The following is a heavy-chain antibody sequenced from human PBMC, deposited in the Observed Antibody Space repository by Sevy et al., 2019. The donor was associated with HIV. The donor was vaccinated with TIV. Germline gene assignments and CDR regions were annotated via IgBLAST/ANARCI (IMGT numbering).Heavy chain of an antibody. Sequence: GGSLRLSCAASGFTFSSYWMTWVRQAPGKGLEWVANIKQDMSEKYYADSGKGRFTISRDNARNSLYLQMEGLRAEDTAVYYCARAQQVTMLVVIGGLYFDFWGQGTLVTVSS. D-gene: IGHD3-22*01. CDR1: GFTFSSYW. J-gene: IGHJ4*02. CDR2: IKQDMSEK. CDR3: ARAQQVTMLVVIGGLYFDF. V-gene: IGHV3-7*01.